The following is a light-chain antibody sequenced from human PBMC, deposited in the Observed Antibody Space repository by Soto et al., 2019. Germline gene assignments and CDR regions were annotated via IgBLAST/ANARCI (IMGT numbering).Light chain of an antibody. J-gene: IGKJ2*01. CDR1: QSISTY. Sequence: EIVMTQSPATLSVSPGERATLSCRASQSISTYLAWYQHKPGQAPRLLIYGASIRATGIPARFSGSGSGTEFTLTISSLQSEDFVVYYCQEYNNWPPFMYTFGQGTKLEI. V-gene: IGKV3-15*01. CDR3: QEYNNWPPFMYT. CDR2: GAS.